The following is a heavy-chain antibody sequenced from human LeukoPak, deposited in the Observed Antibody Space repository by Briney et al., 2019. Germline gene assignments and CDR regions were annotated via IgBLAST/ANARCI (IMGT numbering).Heavy chain of an antibody. Sequence: PSETLSLTCTVSGYSISSGSYWGWIRQPPGKGLEWVGSIYHSGSTYHNPSLKSRVTISVDTSKNQFSLKLSSVTAADTAVYYCARGYDGSGYYYRNWYFDLWGRGTLVTVSS. D-gene: IGHD3-22*01. V-gene: IGHV4-38-2*02. CDR2: IYHSGST. J-gene: IGHJ2*01. CDR3: ARGYDGSGYYYRNWYFDL. CDR1: GYSISSGSY.